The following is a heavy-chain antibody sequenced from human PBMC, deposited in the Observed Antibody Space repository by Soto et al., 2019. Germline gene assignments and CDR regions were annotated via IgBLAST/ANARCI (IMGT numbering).Heavy chain of an antibody. CDR2: IYHSGST. CDR3: ARRPGELSSKGGFGY. Sequence: QVQLQESGPGLVKPSGTLSLTCAVSSGSISSSNWWSWVRQPPGKGLEWIGEIYHSGSTNYNPSLKSRVTISVDKSKNQFPLKLSSVTAADTAVYYCARRPGELSSKGGFGYWGQGTLVTVSS. J-gene: IGHJ4*02. CDR1: SGSISSSNW. V-gene: IGHV4-4*02. D-gene: IGHD1-7*01.